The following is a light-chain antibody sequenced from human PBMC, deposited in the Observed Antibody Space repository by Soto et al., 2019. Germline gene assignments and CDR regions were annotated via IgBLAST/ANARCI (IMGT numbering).Light chain of an antibody. CDR1: QSVSSY. CDR3: QQSFNWPPYT. J-gene: IGKJ2*01. V-gene: IGKV3-11*01. CDR2: DAS. Sequence: EIVLTQSPATLSLSPGERATLSCRASQSVSSYLAWYQQKPGPAPRLLIYDASNRATGIPGRFSGSGSGTDFTLTIIRIKNEDFAIEYCQQSFNWPPYTFGKGTKVEIK.